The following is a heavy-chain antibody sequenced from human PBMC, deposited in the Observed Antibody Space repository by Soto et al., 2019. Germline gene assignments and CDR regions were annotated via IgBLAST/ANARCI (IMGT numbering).Heavy chain of an antibody. V-gene: IGHV1-69*18. D-gene: IGHD2-15*01. J-gene: IGHJ6*02. CDR1: GGTFSTYA. CDR2: IIPIYGTT. CDR3: ARDQGRDCSGGSCYYYYGMDV. Sequence: QVQLLQSGAEVKKPGSSVKVSCKTSGGTFSTYAISWVRQAPGQGREWMGMIIPIYGTTNYAQKFQGRPTITADESTNTAYIELTNLGAEDTAVYYCARDQGRDCSGGSCYYYYGMDVWGQGTTVTVSS.